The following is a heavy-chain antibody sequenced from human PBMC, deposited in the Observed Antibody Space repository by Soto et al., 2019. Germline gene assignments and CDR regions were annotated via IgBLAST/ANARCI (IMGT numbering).Heavy chain of an antibody. CDR3: AKESVMVRGVMGDY. J-gene: IGHJ4*02. D-gene: IGHD3-10*01. CDR2: ISYDGSNK. V-gene: IGHV3-30*18. CDR1: GFTFSSYG. Sequence: QVQLVESGGGVVQPGRSLRLSCAASGFTFSSYGMHWVRQAPGKGLEWVAVISYDGSNKYYAYYVKGRFTISRDNSKNRLYLQMNSLRAEDTAVYYCAKESVMVRGVMGDYWGQGTLVTVSS.